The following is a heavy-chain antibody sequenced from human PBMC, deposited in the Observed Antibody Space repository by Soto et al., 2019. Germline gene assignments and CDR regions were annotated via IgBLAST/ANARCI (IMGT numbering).Heavy chain of an antibody. CDR2: IIPVLGVA. J-gene: IGHJ6*02. CDR1: GGNFRSQS. Sequence: QVQLVQSGAEVKKPGSSVKVSCKASGGNFRSQSISISWVRQAPAQGLEWMGRIIPVLGVANYEQKFQGRVTITADKSMSNVQVEMRSLRSEDTATYYCARDRDVAPPGTVETNYYYGMDVWGQGTTVTVSS. D-gene: IGHD6-13*01. V-gene: IGHV1-69*08. CDR3: ARDRDVAPPGTVETNYYYGMDV.